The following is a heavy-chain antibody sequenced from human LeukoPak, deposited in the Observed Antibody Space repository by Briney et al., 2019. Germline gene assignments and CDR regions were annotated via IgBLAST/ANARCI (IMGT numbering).Heavy chain of an antibody. CDR2: ISSSGSTI. J-gene: IGHJ4*02. CDR3: ARGGQDYGGNTGLDY. Sequence: PGGSLRLSCAASGFTFSSYEMNWVRQAPGKGLEWVSYISSSGSTIYYADSVKGRFTISRDNAKNSLYLQMNSLRAEDTAVYYCARGGQDYGGNTGLDYWGQGTLVTVSS. V-gene: IGHV3-48*03. D-gene: IGHD4-23*01. CDR1: GFTFSSYE.